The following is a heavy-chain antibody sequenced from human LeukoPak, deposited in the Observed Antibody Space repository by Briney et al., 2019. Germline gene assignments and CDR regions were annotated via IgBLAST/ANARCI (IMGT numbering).Heavy chain of an antibody. D-gene: IGHD3-3*02. CDR1: IFTFNNYN. Sequence: PGGSLRLSCTASIFTFNNYNMNWVRQAPGKGLEWVSSISSSSSYIYYADSVKGRFTISRDNAKNSLYLQMNSLRAEDTAVYYCARGRNLACDYWGQGTLVTVSS. J-gene: IGHJ4*02. CDR2: ISSSSSYI. V-gene: IGHV3-21*01. CDR3: ARGRNLACDY.